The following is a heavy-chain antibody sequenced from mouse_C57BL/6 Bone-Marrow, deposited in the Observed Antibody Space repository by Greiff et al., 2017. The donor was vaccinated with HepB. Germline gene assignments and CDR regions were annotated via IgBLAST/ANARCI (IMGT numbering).Heavy chain of an antibody. CDR3: ARLLRYPYWYFDV. CDR1: GYAFSSYW. Sequence: QVQLQQSGAELVKPGASVKISCKASGYAFSSYWMNWVKQRPGKGLEWIGQIYPGDGDTNYNGKFKGKATLTADKSSSTAYMQLSSLTSEDSAVYFCARLLRYPYWYFDVWGTGTTVTVSS. V-gene: IGHV1-80*01. J-gene: IGHJ1*03. D-gene: IGHD1-1*01. CDR2: IYPGDGDT.